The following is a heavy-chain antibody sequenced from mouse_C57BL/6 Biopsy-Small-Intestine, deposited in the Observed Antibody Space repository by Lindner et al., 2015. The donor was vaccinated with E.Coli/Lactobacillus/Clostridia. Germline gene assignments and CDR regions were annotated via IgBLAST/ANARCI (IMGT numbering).Heavy chain of an antibody. J-gene: IGHJ2*01. Sequence: VQLQESGPELVKSGASVKISCKASGYSFTSNHMNWVKQSPEKSLEWIGEINPSTGSTTYNQKFRAKATLTVDKSSSTAYMQFKSLTSKDSAVYFCARREVYYFDYWGQGTTLTVSS. CDR1: GYSFTSNH. V-gene: IGHV1-42*01. CDR3: ARREVYYFDY. CDR2: INPSTGST.